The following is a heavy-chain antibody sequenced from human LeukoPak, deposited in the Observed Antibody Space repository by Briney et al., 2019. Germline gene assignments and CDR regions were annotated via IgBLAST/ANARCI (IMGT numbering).Heavy chain of an antibody. CDR3: AKDLGSIQYHDY. CDR2: ILNDGNNK. V-gene: IGHV3-30*18. Sequence: QPGRSLRLSCAASGFTFSSYGMHWVRQAPGRGLEWVAVILNDGNNKYYADSVKGRFTISRDNSKNTLYLQMNSLRAEDTAVYYCAKDLGSIQYHDYWGQGTPVTVSS. CDR1: GFTFSSYG. J-gene: IGHJ4*02. D-gene: IGHD4-11*01.